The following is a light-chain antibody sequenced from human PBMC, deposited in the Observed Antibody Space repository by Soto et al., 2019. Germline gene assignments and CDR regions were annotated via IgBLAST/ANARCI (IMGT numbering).Light chain of an antibody. Sequence: EIVMTQSPATLSVSPGETATLSCRASQSVGSAVAWYQHKAGQAPRLLIVGASIRATGVPGRFSGGGSGTEFTLTISSLQSEDFAVYYCQQYKNWPPLTFGGGTTVEIK. CDR3: QQYKNWPPLT. CDR1: QSVGSA. V-gene: IGKV3-15*01. J-gene: IGKJ4*01. CDR2: GAS.